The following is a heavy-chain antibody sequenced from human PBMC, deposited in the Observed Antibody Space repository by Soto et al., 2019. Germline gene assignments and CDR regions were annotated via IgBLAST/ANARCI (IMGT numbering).Heavy chain of an antibody. CDR2: ISAYNGNT. D-gene: IGHD6-19*01. Sequence: GASVKVSGKASGYTFTSYGISWVRQAPGQGLEWMGLISAYNGNTNYAQKLQGRVTMTTDTSTGTAYMEQRRLRSDDTAVAYCAVAVARKLPPSGYYYGMHVCRQGTTVTVS. CDR3: AVAVARKLPPSGYYYGMHV. CDR1: GYTFTSYG. V-gene: IGHV1-18*04. J-gene: IGHJ6*02.